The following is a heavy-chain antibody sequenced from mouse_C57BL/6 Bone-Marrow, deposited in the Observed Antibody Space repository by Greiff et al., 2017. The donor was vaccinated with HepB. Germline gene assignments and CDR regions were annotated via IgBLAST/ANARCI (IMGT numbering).Heavy chain of an antibody. V-gene: IGHV1-50*01. CDR1: GYTFTSYW. CDR3: ARVGGYGDY. CDR2: IDPSDSYT. J-gene: IGHJ2*01. Sequence: QVQLQQPGAELVKPGASVKLSCKASGYTFTSYWMQWVKQRPGQGLEWIGEIDPSDSYTNYNQKFKGKATLTVDTSSSTAYMQLSSLTSEDSAVYYCARVGGYGDYWGQGTTLTVSS. D-gene: IGHD3-1*01.